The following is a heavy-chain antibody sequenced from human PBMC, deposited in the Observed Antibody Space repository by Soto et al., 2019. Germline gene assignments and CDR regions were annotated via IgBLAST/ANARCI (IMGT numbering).Heavy chain of an antibody. V-gene: IGHV3-33*01. CDR1: GFTFSSYG. D-gene: IGHD6-25*01. Sequence: QVQLVESGGVVVQPGRSVRLSCAASGFTFSSYGMHWVRQAPGKGLEWVAVIWYDGSNKFYADSVKGRFTISREHSKNTVYLQMNSLRAEDTAVYYGARGSSAFDSWGQGTLVTVSS. CDR3: ARGSSAFDS. CDR2: IWYDGSNK. J-gene: IGHJ4*02.